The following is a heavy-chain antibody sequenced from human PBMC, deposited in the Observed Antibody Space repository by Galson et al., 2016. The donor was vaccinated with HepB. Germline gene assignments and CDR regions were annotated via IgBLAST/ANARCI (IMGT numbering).Heavy chain of an antibody. CDR2: VTGDGTKT. Sequence: SLRLSCAASGFIFSDFGMHWVRQAPGQGLEWVAVVTGDGTKTYYDDSVKGRFTISRDNSKSTFFLQMTSLRAEDTAVYYCARDRTGSGMYGMDVWGQGTTVIVSS. J-gene: IGHJ6*02. CDR3: ARDRTGSGMYGMDV. D-gene: IGHD3-10*01. CDR1: GFIFSDFG. V-gene: IGHV3-33*05.